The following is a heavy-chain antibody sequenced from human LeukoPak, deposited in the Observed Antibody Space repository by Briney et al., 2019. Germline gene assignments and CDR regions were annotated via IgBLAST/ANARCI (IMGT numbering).Heavy chain of an antibody. CDR3: AREKARTHFDWLLTHYGMDV. CDR1: GFTFSSYS. V-gene: IGHV3-48*04. CDR2: ISSSSSTI. D-gene: IGHD3-9*01. Sequence: GGSLRLSCAASGFTFSSYSMNWVRQAPGEGLEWVSYISSSSSTIYYADSVKGRFTISRDNAKNSLYLQMNSLRAEDTAVYYCAREKARTHFDWLLTHYGMDVWGQGTTVTVSS. J-gene: IGHJ6*02.